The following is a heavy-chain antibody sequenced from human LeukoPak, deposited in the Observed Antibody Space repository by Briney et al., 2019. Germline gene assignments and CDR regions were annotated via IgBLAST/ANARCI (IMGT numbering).Heavy chain of an antibody. J-gene: IGHJ3*02. CDR2: IRYDGSNK. Sequence: PGGSLRLSCAASGFTFSSYGMHWVRQAPGKGLEWVAFIRYDGSNKYYADSVKGRFTISRDNSKNTLYLQMNSLRAEDTAVYYCARWSIAAAGDAFDIWGQGTMVTVSS. CDR3: ARWSIAAAGDAFDI. V-gene: IGHV3-30*02. CDR1: GFTFSSYG. D-gene: IGHD6-13*01.